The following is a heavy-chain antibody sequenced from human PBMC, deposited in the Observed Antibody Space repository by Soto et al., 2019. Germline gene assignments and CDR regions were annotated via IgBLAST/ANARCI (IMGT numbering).Heavy chain of an antibody. CDR2: ISYDGSNK. CDR3: ARETIYYDSGGRTETFDY. CDR1: GFTFSSYA. D-gene: IGHD3-22*01. V-gene: IGHV3-30-3*01. J-gene: IGHJ4*02. Sequence: QVQLVESGGGVVQPGRSLRLSCAASGFTFSSYAMHWVRQAPGKGLEWVAVISYDGSNKYYADSVKGRFTISRDNSKNTLYLQMNSLRAEDTAVYYCARETIYYDSGGRTETFDYWGQGTLVTVSS.